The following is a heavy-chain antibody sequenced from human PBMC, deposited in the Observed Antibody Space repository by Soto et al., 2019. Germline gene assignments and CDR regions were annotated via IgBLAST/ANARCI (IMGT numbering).Heavy chain of an antibody. D-gene: IGHD1-1*01. J-gene: IGHJ2*01. Sequence: QVRLQQWGAGLLKPSETLPLTCAVYGGSFSDYYWSWIRQPPGKGLEWIGEINHSGSTNYNPSLKRRVTRSGDTSKSQFALQMNSVTAADTAVFYYAREVPALYFDLWVRGTPVTVSS. CDR1: GGSFSDYY. V-gene: IGHV4-34*01. CDR2: INHSGST. CDR3: AREVPALYFDL.